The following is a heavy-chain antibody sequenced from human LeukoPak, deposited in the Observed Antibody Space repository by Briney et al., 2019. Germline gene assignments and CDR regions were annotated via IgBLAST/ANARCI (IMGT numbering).Heavy chain of an antibody. V-gene: IGHV1-8*01. Sequence: EASVKVSCKASGYTFTSYDINWVRQATGQGLEWMGWMNPNSGNTGYAQKFQGRVTMTRNTSISTAYMELSSLRSEDTAVYYCARGFGGPTLADYGYYYYMDVWGKGTTVTISS. D-gene: IGHD4-17*01. J-gene: IGHJ6*03. CDR3: ARGFGGPTLADYGYYYYMDV. CDR1: GYTFTSYD. CDR2: MNPNSGNT.